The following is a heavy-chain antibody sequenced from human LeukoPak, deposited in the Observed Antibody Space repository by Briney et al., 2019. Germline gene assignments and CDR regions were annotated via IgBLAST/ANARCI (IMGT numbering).Heavy chain of an antibody. Sequence: GGSLRLSCAASGFTFSSYSMNWVRQAPGKGLEWVSSISSSSIYKYYADSVKGRFTISRDNAKKSLYLQMNSLRAEDTAIYYCARDPYNGNYGDSYYYYMDVWGKGTTVTISS. CDR1: GFTFSSYS. CDR3: ARDPYNGNYGDSYYYYMDV. CDR2: ISSSSIYK. J-gene: IGHJ6*03. V-gene: IGHV3-21*01. D-gene: IGHD1-26*01.